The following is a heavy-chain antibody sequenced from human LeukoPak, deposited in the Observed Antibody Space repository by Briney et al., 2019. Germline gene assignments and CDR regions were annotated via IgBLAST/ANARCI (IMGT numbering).Heavy chain of an antibody. J-gene: IGHJ6*03. V-gene: IGHV4-59*12. CDR1: GGSISSYY. Sequence: PSETLSLTCTVSGGSISSYYWSWIRQPPGKGLEWIGYIYYSGSTNYNPSLKSRVTISVDTSKNQFSLKLSSVTAADTAVYYCAREVITFGGVIVIAAYYYYYMDVWGKGTTVTVSS. D-gene: IGHD3-16*02. CDR2: IYYSGST. CDR3: AREVITFGGVIVIAAYYYYYMDV.